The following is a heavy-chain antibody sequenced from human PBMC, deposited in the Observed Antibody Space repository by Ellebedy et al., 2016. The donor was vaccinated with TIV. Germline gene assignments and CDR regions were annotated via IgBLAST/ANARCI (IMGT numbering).Heavy chain of an antibody. CDR2: NTGDGETS. D-gene: IGHD3-16*01. V-gene: IGHV3-23*01. CDR1: GFIFRNFA. CDR3: AKHKYLLGRRDRSAGHDY. Sequence: PGGSLRLSCTVSGFIFRNFAMSWVRQAPGKGLEWVSINTGDGETSFHAESVQARFTIYRDNSKNTLYLQMNSLRAEDTAVYYCAKHKYLLGRRDRSAGHDYWGQGTLVTVSS. J-gene: IGHJ4*02.